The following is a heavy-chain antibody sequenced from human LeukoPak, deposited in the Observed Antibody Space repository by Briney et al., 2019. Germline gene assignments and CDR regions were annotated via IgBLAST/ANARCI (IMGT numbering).Heavy chain of an antibody. CDR3: AHRQAEGRSVGGFDY. V-gene: IGHV2-5*02. J-gene: IGHJ4*02. D-gene: IGHD4-23*01. CDR2: IYWDDDK. Sequence: SGPTLVNPTQTLTLTCTFSGFSLSTSGVGVGWIRQPPGKALEWLALIYWDDDKRYSPSLKSRLTITKDTSKNQVVLTMTNMDPVDTATYYCAHRQAEGRSVGGFDYWGQGTLVTVSS. CDR1: GFSLSTSGVG.